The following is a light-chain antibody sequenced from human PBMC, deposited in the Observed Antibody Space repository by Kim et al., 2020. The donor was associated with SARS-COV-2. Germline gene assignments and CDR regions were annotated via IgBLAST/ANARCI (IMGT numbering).Light chain of an antibody. Sequence: AAIGDRVTITGRASQGIGSDLGWYQQKPGKAPKRLIYGASSLQSGVPSRFSGTGSGTEFTLTISNLQPEDSATYYCLQYNSYPLTFGQGTKVDIK. CDR3: LQYNSYPLT. J-gene: IGKJ1*01. CDR2: GAS. V-gene: IGKV1-17*02. CDR1: QGIGSD.